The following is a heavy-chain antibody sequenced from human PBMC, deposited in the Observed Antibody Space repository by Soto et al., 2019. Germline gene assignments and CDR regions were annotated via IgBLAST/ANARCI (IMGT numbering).Heavy chain of an antibody. CDR2: INPNSGGT. J-gene: IGHJ5*02. V-gene: IGHV1-2*04. Sequence: ASVKVSCKASGYTFTGYYMHWVRQAPGQGLEWMGWINPNSGGTNYAQKFQGWVTMTRDTSISTAYMELNSLRDEDTAVYYCARNYYDSSGYFLDWFDPWGQGTLVTVSS. CDR1: GYTFTGYY. D-gene: IGHD3-22*01. CDR3: ARNYYDSSGYFLDWFDP.